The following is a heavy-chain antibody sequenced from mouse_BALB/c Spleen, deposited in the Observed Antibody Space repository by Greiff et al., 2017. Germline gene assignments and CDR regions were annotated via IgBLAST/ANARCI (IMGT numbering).Heavy chain of an antibody. V-gene: IGHV5-6-5*01. D-gene: IGHD2-3*01. Sequence: EVKLVESGGGLVKPGGSLKLSCAASGFTFSSYAMSWVRQTPEKRLEWVASISSGGSTYYPDSVKGRFTISRDNARNILYLQMSSLRSEDTAMYYCARGGDGYYVPFAYWGQGTLVTVSA. CDR1: GFTFSSYA. CDR3: ARGGDGYYVPFAY. J-gene: IGHJ3*01. CDR2: ISSGGST.